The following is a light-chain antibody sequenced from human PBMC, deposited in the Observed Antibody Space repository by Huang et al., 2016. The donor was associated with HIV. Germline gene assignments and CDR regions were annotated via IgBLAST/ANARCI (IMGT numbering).Light chain of an antibody. CDR2: SAS. J-gene: IGKJ5*01. V-gene: IGKV1-39*01. CDR3: QQSYSTLIT. Sequence: IQMTQSPSSLSASVGDRVTITCRASQSIDGYLNWYQQKPGKAPKLLISSASTLHTGVPLRFSGSGSGTDYTLIIDNLQPDDFATYFCQQSYSTLITFGQGTRLDTK. CDR1: QSIDGY.